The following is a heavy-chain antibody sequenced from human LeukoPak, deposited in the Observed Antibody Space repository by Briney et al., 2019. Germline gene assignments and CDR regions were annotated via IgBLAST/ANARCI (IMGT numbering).Heavy chain of an antibody. CDR2: IDTAGDT. D-gene: IGHD2-15*01. J-gene: IGHJ4*02. CDR1: GVTFSAYD. Sequence: PGGSLRLSSAVSGVTFSAYDTPWVGQGTGKGLGWVSGIDTAGDTYYTASLQGRVTISRENAKNSLYLQMNSLRAGDTAVHCCARVYCSGGICHFDHWGQGTLVTLSS. V-gene: IGHV3-13*01. CDR3: ARVYCSGGICHFDH.